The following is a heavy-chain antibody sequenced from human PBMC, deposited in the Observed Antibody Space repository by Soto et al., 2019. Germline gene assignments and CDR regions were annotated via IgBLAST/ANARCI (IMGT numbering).Heavy chain of an antibody. V-gene: IGHV5-51*01. J-gene: IGHJ6*02. CDR3: ARHMGGAGSPDYYYYRMDV. CDR1: GYSFTSYW. Sequence: GASLKISCKGSGYSFTSYWIGWVRQMPGKGLEWMGIIYPGDSDTRYSPSFQGQVTISADKSISTAYLQRSSLKASDTAMYYCARHMGGAGSPDYYYYRMDVWHQGTTVTAAS. D-gene: IGHD3-10*01. CDR2: IYPGDSDT.